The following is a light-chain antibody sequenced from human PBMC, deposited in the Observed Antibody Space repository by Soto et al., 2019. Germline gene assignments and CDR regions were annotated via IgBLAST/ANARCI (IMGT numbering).Light chain of an antibody. J-gene: IGLJ1*01. CDR1: SSNIGAGYE. V-gene: IGLV1-40*01. CDR3: FSFTTTSTHV. CDR2: RNT. Sequence: QAVVTQPPSVSGAPGQRVTISCIGGSSNIGAGYEVHWYQQLPGTVPKLLIYRNTYRPSGVPDRFSGSKSGNTAYLTISGLQVEDEAEYFCFSFTTTSTHVFGTGTKLTVL.